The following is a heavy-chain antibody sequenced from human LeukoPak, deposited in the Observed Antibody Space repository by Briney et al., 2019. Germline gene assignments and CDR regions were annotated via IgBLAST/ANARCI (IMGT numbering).Heavy chain of an antibody. D-gene: IGHD6-6*01. J-gene: IGHJ4*02. CDR3: ARTSSFDY. CDR2: INANSGGT. V-gene: IGHV1-2*02. CDR1: GYIFTGSY. Sequence: GASEKVSCNSSGYIFTGSYIHWVREARGQGIEWMGWINANSGGTKYAEKFEGTVTMTGDTSISTVYMELSWLTSDDTAVYYCARTSSFDYWGQGTLVTVS.